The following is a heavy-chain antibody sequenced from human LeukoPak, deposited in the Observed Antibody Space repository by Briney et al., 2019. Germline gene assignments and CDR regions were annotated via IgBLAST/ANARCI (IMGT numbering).Heavy chain of an antibody. V-gene: IGHV4-59*12. CDR1: GGSISSYY. D-gene: IGHD1-20*01. CDR3: AREPYNWNGPYYFDY. J-gene: IGHJ4*02. CDR2: IYYSGST. Sequence: PSETLSLTCTVSGGSISSYYWSWIRQPPGKGLEWIGYIYYSGSTNYNPSLKSRVTISVATSKNQFSLKLSSVTAADTAVYYCAREPYNWNGPYYFDYWGQGTLVTVSS.